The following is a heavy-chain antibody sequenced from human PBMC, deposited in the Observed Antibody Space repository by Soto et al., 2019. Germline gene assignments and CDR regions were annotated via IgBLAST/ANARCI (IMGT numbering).Heavy chain of an antibody. Sequence: GESLKISCRVSGYTFTNYWIAWVRQMPGKGLEWTGIIYPGDSDTRYSPSFQGQVTISVDKSINTAYLQWSSLKASDSAMYYCARVWEMATVAACDYWGQGTLVTVS. CDR2: IYPGDSDT. CDR1: GYTFTNYW. V-gene: IGHV5-51*01. J-gene: IGHJ4*02. CDR3: ARVWEMATVAACDY. D-gene: IGHD6-13*01.